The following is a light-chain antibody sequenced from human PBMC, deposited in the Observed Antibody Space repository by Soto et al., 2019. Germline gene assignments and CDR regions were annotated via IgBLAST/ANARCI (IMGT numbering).Light chain of an antibody. CDR3: HQYASSPPWT. Sequence: EIVLTQSPGTLSLSPGARATLSCRASQSFSSSYLAWYQQKPGQAPRLLIYATSSRATGIQDRFSGSGSGTDYILTISRLEPADFAVYYCHQYASSPPWTFGQGPKVEIK. CDR2: ATS. CDR1: QSFSSSY. J-gene: IGKJ1*01. V-gene: IGKV3-20*01.